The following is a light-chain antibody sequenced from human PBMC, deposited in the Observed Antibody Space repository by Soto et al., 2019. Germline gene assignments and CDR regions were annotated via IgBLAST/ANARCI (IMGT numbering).Light chain of an antibody. CDR1: QRISSN. J-gene: IGKJ1*01. Sequence: EVVMSQSPTTLSVSPGKRATLSCRASQRISSNLAWYQQRPGQAPRLLIYGASTRAPGIPARFSGSGSGTEFTLTISSLQPDDSATYYCQQYMWTFGQGTKVDIK. V-gene: IGKV3-15*01. CDR2: GAS. CDR3: QQYMWT.